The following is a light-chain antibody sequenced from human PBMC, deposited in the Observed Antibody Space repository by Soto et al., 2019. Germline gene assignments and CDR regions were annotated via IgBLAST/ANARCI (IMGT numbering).Light chain of an antibody. CDR1: SFNIGAGYD. CDR2: DNS. Sequence: QSVLTQPTSVTGAPGQRVTISCTGSSFNIGAGYDVHWYQQLPGTAPKPLIYDNSNRRSGVPDRFSGSKSGTSASLAITGLQAEDEADYYCQSYDSSLSGYVFGGGTKLTVL. J-gene: IGLJ2*01. CDR3: QSYDSSLSGYV. V-gene: IGLV1-40*01.